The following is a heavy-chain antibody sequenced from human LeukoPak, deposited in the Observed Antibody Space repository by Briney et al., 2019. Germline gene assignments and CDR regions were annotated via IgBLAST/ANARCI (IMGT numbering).Heavy chain of an antibody. CDR3: ARIRGGPIDY. CDR1: GFTLSTYA. D-gene: IGHD3-16*01. Sequence: GGSLRLSCAAFGFTLSTYAMHWVRQAPGKGLEWVAVISYDGTDTYYADSVKGRFTISRDTSKNSLYLQMNSLRAEDTAVFYCARIRGGPIDYWGQGTLVTVSS. V-gene: IGHV3-30-3*01. J-gene: IGHJ4*02. CDR2: ISYDGTDT.